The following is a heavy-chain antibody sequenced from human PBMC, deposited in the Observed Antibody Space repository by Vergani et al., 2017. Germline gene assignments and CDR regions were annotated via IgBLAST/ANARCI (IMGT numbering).Heavy chain of an antibody. J-gene: IGHJ5*02. V-gene: IGHV4-59*08. D-gene: IGHD4-17*01. CDR3: ASLHVYGDYRNWFDP. Sequence: QVQLQESGPGLVKPSETLSLTCTVSGGSISSYYWSWIRQPPGKGLEWIGYIYYSGSTNYNPSLKSRVTISVDTSKNQFSLKLSSVTAADTAVYYRASLHVYGDYRNWFDPWGQGTLVTVSS. CDR2: IYYSGST. CDR1: GGSISSYY.